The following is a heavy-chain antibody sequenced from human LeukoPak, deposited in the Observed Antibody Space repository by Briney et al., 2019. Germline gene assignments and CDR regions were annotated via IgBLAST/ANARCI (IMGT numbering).Heavy chain of an antibody. Sequence: SETLSLTCTVSGGSISSGGYYWSWIRQHLGKGLEWIGYIYYSGSTYYNPSLKSRVTISVDTSKNQFSLKLSSVTAADTAVYYCARLVVPAAAPLYYFDYWGQGTLVTVSS. D-gene: IGHD2-2*01. CDR3: ARLVVPAAAPLYYFDY. CDR2: IYYSGST. J-gene: IGHJ4*02. CDR1: GGSISSGGYY. V-gene: IGHV4-31*03.